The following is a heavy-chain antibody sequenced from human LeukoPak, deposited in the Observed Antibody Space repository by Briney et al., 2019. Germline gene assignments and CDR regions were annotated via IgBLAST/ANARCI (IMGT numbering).Heavy chain of an antibody. Sequence: PGGSLRLSCAASGFTFSNYWMNWVRQAPGKGLEWVANIRQDASEKYYVDSVKGRFTISRDNAKNSLYLQMNSLRAEDTAVYYCARIGNYYDSSGYYLEGAFDLWGQGTMVTVSS. CDR1: GFTFSNYW. J-gene: IGHJ3*01. D-gene: IGHD3-22*01. CDR2: IRQDASEK. V-gene: IGHV3-7*01. CDR3: ARIGNYYDSSGYYLEGAFDL.